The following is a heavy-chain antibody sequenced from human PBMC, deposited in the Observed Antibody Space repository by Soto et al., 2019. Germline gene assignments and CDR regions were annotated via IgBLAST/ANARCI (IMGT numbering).Heavy chain of an antibody. J-gene: IGHJ6*04. CDR3: ARDHLRFWEWLLGYGMGV. Sequence: APEKVSSKASGHTFTSHYMHWVRQAPGQGLEWMGIINPSGGSTSYAQKFQGRVTMTRDTSTSTVYMELSSLRSEDTAVYYCARDHLRFWEWLLGYGMGVWGRGNTVVVSS. CDR1: GHTFTSHY. CDR2: INPSGGST. D-gene: IGHD3-3*01. V-gene: IGHV1-46*01.